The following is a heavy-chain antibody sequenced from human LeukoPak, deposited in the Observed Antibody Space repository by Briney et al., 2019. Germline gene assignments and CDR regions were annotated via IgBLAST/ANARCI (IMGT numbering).Heavy chain of an antibody. D-gene: IGHD3-22*01. J-gene: IGHJ4*02. CDR2: ISGNGLQT. CDR1: GFTFSRFA. V-gene: IGHV3-23*01. Sequence: GGSLRVSCSASGFTFSRFAMTWVRHLPGKGLEWVSTISGNGLQTFYADSVKGRFSVSRDNSVNIVYLQMDSLRADDSALYSCAKDANYLDSSGYFIPFDYWGPGTLVTVAS. CDR3: AKDANYLDSSGYFIPFDY.